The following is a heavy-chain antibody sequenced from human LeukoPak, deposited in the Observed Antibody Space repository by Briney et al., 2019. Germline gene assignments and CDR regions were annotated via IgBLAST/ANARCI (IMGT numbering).Heavy chain of an antibody. J-gene: IGHJ3*02. CDR2: IKQDGSEK. D-gene: IGHD5-12*01. Sequence: PGGSLRLSCAASGFTFSSYWMSWVRQAPGEGLEWVANIKQDGSEKYYVDSVKGRFTISRDNAKNSLYLQMNSLRAEDTAVYYCARIYLPDAFDIWGQGTMVTVSS. CDR3: ARIYLPDAFDI. CDR1: GFTFSSYW. V-gene: IGHV3-7*03.